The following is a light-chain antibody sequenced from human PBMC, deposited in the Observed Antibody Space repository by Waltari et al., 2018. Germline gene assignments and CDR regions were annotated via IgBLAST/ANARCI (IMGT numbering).Light chain of an antibody. CDR2: EVT. CDR3: SSYAHNNHFV. CDR1: NSDVGAYTY. Sequence: QSVLTQPPSAPGSPGQSVPISSTATNSDVGAYTYVSWYQQPPGKVPKLVIYEVTKRPSGVPDRFSGSKAGNTASLTVSGLQADDEADYYCSSYAHNNHFVFGTGTKVTVL. V-gene: IGLV2-8*01. J-gene: IGLJ1*01.